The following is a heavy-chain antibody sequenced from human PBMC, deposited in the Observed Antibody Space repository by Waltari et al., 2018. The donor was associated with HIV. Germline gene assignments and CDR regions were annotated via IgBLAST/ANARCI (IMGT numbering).Heavy chain of an antibody. CDR3: ARGYCSSTSCYPYYYYGMDV. CDR2: IYTSGST. V-gene: IGHV4-4*07. CDR1: GGSISSYY. Sequence: QVQLQESGPGLVKPSETLSLTCTVSGGSISSYYWSWIRQPAGMGREWIGRIYTSGSTNYNPSLKSRVTMSVDTSKNQFSLKLSSVTAADTAVYYCARGYCSSTSCYPYYYYGMDVWGQGTTVTVSS. J-gene: IGHJ6*02. D-gene: IGHD2-2*01.